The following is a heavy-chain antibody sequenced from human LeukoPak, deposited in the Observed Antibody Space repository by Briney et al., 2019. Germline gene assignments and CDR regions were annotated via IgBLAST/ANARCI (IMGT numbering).Heavy chain of an antibody. CDR1: GVTSSTFW. CDR2: INQDGSEK. V-gene: IGHV3-7*01. CDR3: ARYYDFWSGYYNPIDY. D-gene: IGHD3-3*01. J-gene: IGHJ4*02. Sequence: GGSLRLSCAASGVTSSTFWMNWVRQAPGKGLEWLAIINQDGSEKYYMDSVRGRFAISTGSTKNSLYLQMNSLRAEDAAVYYCARYYDFWSGYYNPIDYWGQGTLVTVSS.